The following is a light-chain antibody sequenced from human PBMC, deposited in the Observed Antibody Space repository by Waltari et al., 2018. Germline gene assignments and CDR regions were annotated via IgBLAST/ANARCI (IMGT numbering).Light chain of an antibody. J-gene: IGKJ1*01. CDR1: QSISSW. CDR3: QQTYTTLGT. Sequence: DIQMTQSPSTLSASVGDSVTITCRASQSISSWLAWYQQKPGKAPKLLIDKASSLESGVPSRFSGSGSGTEFTLTISSLQPDDFATYYCQQTYTTLGTFGQGTKVEIK. CDR2: KAS. V-gene: IGKV1-5*03.